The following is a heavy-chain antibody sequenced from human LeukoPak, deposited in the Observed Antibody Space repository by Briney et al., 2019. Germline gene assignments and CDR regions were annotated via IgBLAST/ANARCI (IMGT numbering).Heavy chain of an antibody. CDR3: ARGNGQNSGSLDL. V-gene: IGHV3-21*01. D-gene: IGHD1-26*01. CDR2: ISSSSSYI. J-gene: IGHJ5*02. CDR1: GFTFSSYS. Sequence: GGSLRLSCAASGFTFSSYSMNWVRQAPGKGLEWVSSISSSSSYIYYADSVKGRFTISRDNAKNSLYLQMNSLRAEDTAVYYCARGNGQNSGSLDLWGPGTLVTVSS.